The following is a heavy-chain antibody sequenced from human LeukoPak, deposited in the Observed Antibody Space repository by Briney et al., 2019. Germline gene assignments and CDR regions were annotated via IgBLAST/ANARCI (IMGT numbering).Heavy chain of an antibody. V-gene: IGHV1-46*01. J-gene: IGHJ3*02. CDR2: INPSGGST. CDR3: TTYDYGDHEAAFDI. CDR1: GGTFSSYA. D-gene: IGHD4-17*01. Sequence: ASVKVSCKASGGTFSSYAISWVRQAPGQGLEWMGIINPSGGSTNYAQKFQGRVTMTRDTSTSTVYMELSSLRSEDTAVYYCTTYDYGDHEAAFDIWGQGTMVTVSS.